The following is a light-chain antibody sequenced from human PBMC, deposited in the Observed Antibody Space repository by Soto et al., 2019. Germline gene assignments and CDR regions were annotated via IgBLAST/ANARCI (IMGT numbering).Light chain of an antibody. V-gene: IGKV3-15*01. J-gene: IGKJ1*01. CDR3: QQYNNWPPRRT. Sequence: EIGMTQSASTLSVSPGERATLSCRASQSVSSNLAWYQQKPGQAPRLLIYGASTRATGIPARFSGSGSGTEFTLTISSLQSEDFAVYYCQQYNNWPPRRTFGQGTKVDVK. CDR1: QSVSSN. CDR2: GAS.